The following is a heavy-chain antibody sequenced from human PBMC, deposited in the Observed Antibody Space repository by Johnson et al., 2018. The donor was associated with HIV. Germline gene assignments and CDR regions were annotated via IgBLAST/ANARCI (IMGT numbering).Heavy chain of an antibody. J-gene: IGHJ3*01. D-gene: IGHD4-17*01. CDR3: ARSPEIGDRLWRAFDV. Sequence: MLLVESGGGLIQPGGSLRLSCAASGFTVTSTYMSWVRQAPGKGLEWVSVIYSGGNTNYEDSVKCRFTISRDNSKNTLYLQMNSLRAEDTAVYYCARSPEIGDRLWRAFDVWGQGTMVTVSS. V-gene: IGHV3-53*01. CDR1: GFTVTSTY. CDR2: IYSGGNT.